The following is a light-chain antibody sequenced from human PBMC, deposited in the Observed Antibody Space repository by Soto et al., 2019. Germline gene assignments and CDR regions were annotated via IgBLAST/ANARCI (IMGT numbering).Light chain of an antibody. Sequence: QPVLTQSPSASASLGASVKLTCTLSSGHSSYAIAWHQQQPEKGPRYLMKLNSDGSHSKGDGIPDRFSGSSSGGERYLTISSLQSEDEADYYCQTWGTGIWVFGGGTKLTVL. J-gene: IGLJ3*02. CDR3: QTWGTGIWV. CDR2: LNSDGSH. CDR1: SGHSSYA. V-gene: IGLV4-69*01.